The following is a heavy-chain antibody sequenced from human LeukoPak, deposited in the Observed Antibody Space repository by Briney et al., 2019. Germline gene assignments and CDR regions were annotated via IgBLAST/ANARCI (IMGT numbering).Heavy chain of an antibody. J-gene: IGHJ3*02. CDR1: GGSISGYY. V-gene: IGHV4-59*08. CDR2: IYDEGNT. Sequence: SETLSLTCTVSGGSISGYYWSWVRQSSGKGLEWIANIYDEGNTKKNPSLKSRVTISRDMSKNQVSLKLTSVTAADTAIYHCARHIGAWAFDIWGQGTMVTVSS. CDR3: ARHIGAWAFDI.